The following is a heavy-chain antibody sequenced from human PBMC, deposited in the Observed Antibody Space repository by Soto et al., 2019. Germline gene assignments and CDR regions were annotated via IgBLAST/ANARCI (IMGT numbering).Heavy chain of an antibody. V-gene: IGHV1-18*01. CDR3: ARDFWDIVLGVAATPPGSFLDY. Sequence: ASVKVSCKASGYTFTSYGISWVRQAPGQGLEWMGWISAYNGNTNYAQKLQGRVTMTTDTSTSTAYMELRSLRSDDTAVYYCARDFWDIVLGVAATPPGSFLDYWAREPWSPSPQ. J-gene: IGHJ4*02. CDR2: ISAYNGNT. CDR1: GYTFTSYG. D-gene: IGHD2-15*01.